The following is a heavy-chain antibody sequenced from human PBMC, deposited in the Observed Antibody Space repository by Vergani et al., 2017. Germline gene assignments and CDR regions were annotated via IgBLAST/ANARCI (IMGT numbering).Heavy chain of an antibody. D-gene: IGHD3-3*01. CDR3: ARTTLRFLEWFPFDY. V-gene: IGHV2-5*01. Sequence: QITLKESGPTLVKPTQTLTLTCTFSGFSLSTSGVGVGWIRQPPGKALEWLALIYWNDDKRYSPSLKSRLTITKDTSKNQVVLTMTNMDPVDTATYYCARTTLRFLEWFPFDYGGQGTLVTVSS. J-gene: IGHJ4*02. CDR1: GFSLSTSGVG. CDR2: IYWNDDK.